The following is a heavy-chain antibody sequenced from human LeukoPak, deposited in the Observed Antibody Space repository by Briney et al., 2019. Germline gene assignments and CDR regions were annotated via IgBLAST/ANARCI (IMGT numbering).Heavy chain of an antibody. J-gene: IGHJ4*02. CDR3: AKSIAAAGYALY. CDR2: INHSGST. D-gene: IGHD6-13*01. Sequence: PSETLSLTCAVYGGSFSGYYWSWIRQPPGKGLEWIGEINHSGSTNYNPSLKSRVTISVDTSKNQFSLKLSSATAADTAVYYCAKSIAAAGYALYWGQGTLVTVSS. V-gene: IGHV4-34*01. CDR1: GGSFSGYY.